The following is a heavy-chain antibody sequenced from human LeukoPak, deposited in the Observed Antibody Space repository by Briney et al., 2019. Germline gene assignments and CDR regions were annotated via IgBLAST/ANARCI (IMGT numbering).Heavy chain of an antibody. J-gene: IGHJ4*02. V-gene: IGHV1-2*06. CDR2: INPNSGDT. CDR3: ARDYCSSTSCLFDY. D-gene: IGHD2-2*01. Sequence: ASVKVSCKASGYTFTGYHMHWVRQAPGQGLEWMGRINPNSGDTNYAQEFQGRVAMTGDTSISTAFMELTRLRSDDTAVYYCARDYCSSTSCLFDYWGQGTLVTVSS. CDR1: GYTFTGYH.